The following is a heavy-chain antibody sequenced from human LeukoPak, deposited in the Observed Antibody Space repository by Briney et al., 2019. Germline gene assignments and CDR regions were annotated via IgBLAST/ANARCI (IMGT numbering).Heavy chain of an antibody. CDR1: GGSFSSYY. Sequence: SETLSLTCAVYGGSFSSYYWSWIRQPPGKGLEWIGYIYYSGSTNYNPSLKSRVTISVDTSKNQFSLKLSSVTAADTAVYYCARQGSSGWSYYYYYYMDVWGKGTTVTVSS. CDR3: ARQGSSGWSYYYYYYMDV. CDR2: IYYSGST. D-gene: IGHD6-19*01. V-gene: IGHV4-59*01. J-gene: IGHJ6*03.